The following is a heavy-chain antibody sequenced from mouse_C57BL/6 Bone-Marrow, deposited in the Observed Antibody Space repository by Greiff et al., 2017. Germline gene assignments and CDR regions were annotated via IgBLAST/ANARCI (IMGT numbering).Heavy chain of an antibody. CDR3: ARDDYDVRYAMDY. CDR1: GYTFTDYY. V-gene: IGHV1-26*01. J-gene: IGHJ4*01. Sequence: EVQLQQSGPELVKPGASVKISCKASGYTFTDYYMNWVKQSHGKSLEWIGDINPNNGGTSYNQKFKGKATVTVDKSSSTAYMELRSLTSEDSAVYYCARDDYDVRYAMDYWGQGTSVTVSS. D-gene: IGHD2-4*01. CDR2: INPNNGGT.